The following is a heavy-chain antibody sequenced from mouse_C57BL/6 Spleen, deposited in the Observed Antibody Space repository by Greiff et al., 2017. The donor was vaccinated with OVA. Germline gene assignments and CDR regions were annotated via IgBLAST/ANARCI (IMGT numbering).Heavy chain of an antibody. V-gene: IGHV10-3*01. CDR2: IRSKSSNYAT. CDR1: GFTFTTYA. Sequence: EVQLVESGGGLVQPKGSLKLSCAASGFTFTTYAMHWVRQAPGKGLEWVARIRSKSSNYATYYAVSVKDRFTISRDDSQSMRYLQINNMKEEYTAMYYCVWEGDYGGFAYWGQGTLVTVSA. J-gene: IGHJ3*01. CDR3: VWEGDYGGFAY. D-gene: IGHD2-4*01.